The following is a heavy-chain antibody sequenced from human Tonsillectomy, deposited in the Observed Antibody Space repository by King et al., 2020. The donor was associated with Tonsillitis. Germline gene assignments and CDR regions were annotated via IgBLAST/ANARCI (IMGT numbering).Heavy chain of an antibody. Sequence: QLVQSGAEVKKPGESLKISCKGYGYSFTSYWIGWVRQMPGKGLEWIGSIYPGDSDTRYSHAFQGSVTISADKSISTAYMQWSSLKASDTAMYYCARQGVYYDSSGPGAFDIWGQGTMVTVSS. V-gene: IGHV5-51*01. CDR2: IYPGDSDT. CDR1: GYSFTSYW. CDR3: ARQGVYYDSSGPGAFDI. J-gene: IGHJ3*02. D-gene: IGHD3-22*01.